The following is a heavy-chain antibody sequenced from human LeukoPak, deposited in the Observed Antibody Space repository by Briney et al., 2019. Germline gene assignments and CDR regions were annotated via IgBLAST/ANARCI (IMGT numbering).Heavy chain of an antibody. D-gene: IGHD6-19*01. CDR3: AREVAVTGSRE. CDR1: GDSVSSNSVA. J-gene: IGHJ4*02. V-gene: IGHV6-1*01. Sequence: SQTLSLTCAISGDSVSSNSVAWNWIRQSPSRGLEWLGGAYYRSMWYNDYAVSVQSRITINPDTSNNQFSLHLNSVTPEDTAVYYCAREVAVTGSREWGQGTLVTVSS. CDR2: AYYRSMWYN.